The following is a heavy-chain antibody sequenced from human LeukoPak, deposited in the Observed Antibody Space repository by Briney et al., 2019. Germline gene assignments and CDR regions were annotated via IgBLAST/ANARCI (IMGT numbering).Heavy chain of an antibody. Sequence: GGSLRLSCAASGFTFSSYWMHWVRQAPGKGLVWVSRINSDGSSTSYADSVKGRFTISRDNAKNTLYLQMNSLRAEDTAVYYCAKDGRYDQYYFDYWGQGTLVTVSS. V-gene: IGHV3-74*01. CDR2: INSDGSST. CDR3: AKDGRYDQYYFDY. J-gene: IGHJ4*02. CDR1: GFTFSSYW. D-gene: IGHD5-12*01.